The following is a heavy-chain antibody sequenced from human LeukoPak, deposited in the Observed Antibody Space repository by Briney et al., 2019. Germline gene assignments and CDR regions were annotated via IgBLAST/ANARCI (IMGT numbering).Heavy chain of an antibody. D-gene: IGHD3-10*01. Sequence: SETLSLTCTVSGYSISSGYYWGWIRQPPGKGLEWIGSIYHTGSTYYNPSLKSRVTISVDTSKNQFSLKLTSVTAADTAVYYCARVSLSYYGSGSYWNYWGQGTLVTVSS. CDR3: ARVSLSYYGSGSYWNY. V-gene: IGHV4-38-2*02. J-gene: IGHJ4*02. CDR2: IYHTGST. CDR1: GYSISSGYY.